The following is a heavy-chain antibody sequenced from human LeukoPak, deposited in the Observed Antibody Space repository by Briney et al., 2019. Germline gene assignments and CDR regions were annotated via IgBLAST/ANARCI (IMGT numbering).Heavy chain of an antibody. CDR3: ARRIAAAGFDY. D-gene: IGHD6-13*01. CDR2: IWYDGNNK. CDR1: GFTFSSYA. V-gene: IGHV3-33*08. Sequence: PGGSLRLSCAASGFTFSSYAMSWVRQAPGKGLEWVALIWYDGNNKYYADSVKGRFIISRDNSKDTLFLQMNSLRVEDTAVYYCARRIAAAGFDYWGQGTLVTVSS. J-gene: IGHJ4*02.